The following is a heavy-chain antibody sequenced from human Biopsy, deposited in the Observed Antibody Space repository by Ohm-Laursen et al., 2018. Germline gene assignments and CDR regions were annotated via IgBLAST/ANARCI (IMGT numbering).Heavy chain of an antibody. CDR2: IIPMLGTV. CDR1: GGTFSKYG. J-gene: IGHJ4*02. D-gene: IGHD1-26*01. V-gene: IGHV1-69*06. CDR3: ARYASYSGNYGHFDY. Sequence: SSVKVSCKSSGGTFSKYGISWVRQAPGQGLEWMGGIIPMLGTVQYARRLWGRVTITADKATSTAYMELSSLGSDDTGIYYCARYASYSGNYGHFDYWGQGTLVTVSS.